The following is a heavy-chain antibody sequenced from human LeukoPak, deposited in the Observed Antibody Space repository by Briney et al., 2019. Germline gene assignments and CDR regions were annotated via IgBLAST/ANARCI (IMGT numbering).Heavy chain of an antibody. V-gene: IGHV4-39*01. D-gene: IGHD6-13*01. CDR3: AGLRGAAAGTTIDY. J-gene: IGHJ4*02. Sequence: PSETLSLTCTVSGGSISSSSYYWGWIRQPPGKGLEWIGSIYYSGSTYYNPSLKSRVTISVDTSKNQFSLKLSSVTAADTAVYYCAGLRGAAAGTTIDYWGQGTLVTVSS. CDR2: IYYSGST. CDR1: GGSISSSSYY.